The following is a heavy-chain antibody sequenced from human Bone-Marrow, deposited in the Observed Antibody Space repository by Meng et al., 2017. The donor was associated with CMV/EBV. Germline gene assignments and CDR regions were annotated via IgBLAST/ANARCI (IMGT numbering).Heavy chain of an antibody. J-gene: IGHJ5*02. D-gene: IGHD6-13*01. CDR3: ARDIAAAGTGGTFDP. V-gene: IGHV6-1*01. Sequence: VSSNSAAWNWIRQSPSRGLEWLGRTYYRSKWYNDYAVSVKSRITINPDTSKNRFSLQLNSVTPEDTAVYYCARDIAAAGTGGTFDPWGQGTLVTVSS. CDR2: TYYRSKWYN. CDR1: VSSNSAA.